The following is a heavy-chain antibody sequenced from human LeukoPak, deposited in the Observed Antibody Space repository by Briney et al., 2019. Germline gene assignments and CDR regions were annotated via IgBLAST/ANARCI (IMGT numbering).Heavy chain of an antibody. CDR3: ARLWSHSSSWFHLDV. J-gene: IGHJ6*02. CDR1: GGSISSYY. CDR2: IYYSGST. V-gene: IGHV4-59*08. Sequence: SETLSLTCTVSGGSISSYYWSWIRQPPGKGLEWIGYIYYSGSTNYNPSLKSRVTISVDTSKNQFSLKLSSMTAADTAVYYCARLWSHSSSWFHLDVWGQGTTVTVSS. D-gene: IGHD6-13*01.